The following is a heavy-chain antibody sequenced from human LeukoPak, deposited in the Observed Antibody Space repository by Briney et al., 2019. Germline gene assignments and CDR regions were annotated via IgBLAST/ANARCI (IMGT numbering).Heavy chain of an antibody. J-gene: IGHJ5*02. D-gene: IGHD2-21*01. CDR3: ARIAIEWFDP. CDR2: IHYSGST. CDR1: GGSISSTTYY. Sequence: SETLSLTCIVSGGSISSTTYYWGWIRQPPGKGLERIGSIHYSGSTYYNQSLKSRVTISVDTSKNHFSLKLGSVTAADTAVYYCARIAIEWFDPWGQGTLVTVSS. V-gene: IGHV4-39*02.